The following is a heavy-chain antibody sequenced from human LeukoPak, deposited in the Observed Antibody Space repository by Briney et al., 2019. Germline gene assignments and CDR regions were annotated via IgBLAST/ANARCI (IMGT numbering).Heavy chain of an antibody. V-gene: IGHV3-74*01. D-gene: IGHD3-22*01. J-gene: IGHJ4*02. CDR2: INSDGSST. CDR1: GFTFSGYW. CDR3: ARGAYYDSSGYIDY. Sequence: GGSLRLSCAASGFTFSGYWVHWVRQAPGKGLVWVSRINSDGSSTSYADSVKGRFTISRDNAKNTLYLQMNSLRAEDTAVYYCARGAYYDSSGYIDYWGQGTLVTVSS.